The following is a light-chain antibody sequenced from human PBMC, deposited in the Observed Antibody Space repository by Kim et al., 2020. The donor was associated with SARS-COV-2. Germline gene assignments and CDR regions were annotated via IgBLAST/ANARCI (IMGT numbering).Light chain of an antibody. V-gene: IGLV1-44*01. CDR2: DND. Sequence: GQGVSVPLSWSNLNIGINAVDWYPSFPGTAPKLLICDNDQRPSGVPGRISGSKSGTSASLALSGLLSEDEADYYCGTWDDSLDAWVFGGGTQLTVL. J-gene: IGLJ3*02. CDR1: NLNIGINA. CDR3: GTWDDSLDAWV.